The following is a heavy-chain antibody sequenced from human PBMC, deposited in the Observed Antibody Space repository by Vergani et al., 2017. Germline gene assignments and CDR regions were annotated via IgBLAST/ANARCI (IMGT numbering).Heavy chain of an antibody. CDR3: AKEPGYSSGWEIYYYYYMDV. CDR2: IWYDGSNK. CDR1: GFTFSSYG. Sequence: QVQLVESGGGVVQPGRSLRLSCAASGFTFSSYGMHWVRQAPGKGLEWVAVIWYDGSNKYYADSVKGRFTISRDNSKNTLYLQMNSLRAEDTAVYYCAKEPGYSSGWEIYYYYYMDVWGKGTTVTVSS. D-gene: IGHD6-19*01. V-gene: IGHV3-33*06. J-gene: IGHJ6*03.